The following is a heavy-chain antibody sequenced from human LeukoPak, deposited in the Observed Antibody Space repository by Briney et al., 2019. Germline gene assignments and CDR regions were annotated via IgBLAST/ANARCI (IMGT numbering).Heavy chain of an antibody. CDR2: IKQDGSEK. Sequence: PGGSLRLSCAASGFTFTNHGMHWVRQAPGKGLEWVANIKQDGSEKYYVDSVKGRFTISRDNAKNSLYLQMNSLRAEDTAVYYCARDADYYYYYMDVWGKGTTVTVSS. CDR3: ARDADYYYYYMDV. CDR1: GFTFTNHG. D-gene: IGHD5-12*01. J-gene: IGHJ6*03. V-gene: IGHV3-7*01.